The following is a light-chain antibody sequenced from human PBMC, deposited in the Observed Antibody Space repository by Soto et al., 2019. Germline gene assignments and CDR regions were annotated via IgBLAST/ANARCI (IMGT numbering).Light chain of an antibody. CDR3: SSYSGSDNLVV. CDR2: EVI. V-gene: IGLV2-8*01. CDR1: SSDVGGYNF. Sequence: QSALTQPPSASGSPGQSVTISCAGTSSDVGGYNFVSWYQQHPGKVPKLMIYEVIKRPSGVPDRFSGSKSGNTASLTVSGLHAEDEADYYCSSYSGSDNLVVFGGGTKLTVL. J-gene: IGLJ2*01.